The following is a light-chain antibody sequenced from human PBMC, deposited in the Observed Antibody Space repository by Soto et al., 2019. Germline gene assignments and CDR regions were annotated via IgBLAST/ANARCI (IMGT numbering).Light chain of an antibody. CDR2: KAS. Sequence: DIQMTQSPSTLSASVGDRVTITCRASQTIDIWVAWYQLKPGKAPKLLVYKASSLQTGVPSRFSGSGSGTEFTLTISSLQPDDSATYYCQQYSTYWTFGQGTKVEVK. J-gene: IGKJ1*01. CDR3: QQYSTYWT. V-gene: IGKV1-5*03. CDR1: QTIDIW.